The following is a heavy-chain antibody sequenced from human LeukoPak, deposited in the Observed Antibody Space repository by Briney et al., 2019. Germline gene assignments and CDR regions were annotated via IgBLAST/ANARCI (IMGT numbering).Heavy chain of an antibody. CDR1: GFTVSSYA. CDR3: AKDLVVVPAAIERPAYYYYYMDV. V-gene: IGHV3-23*01. CDR2: ISGSGGST. D-gene: IGHD2-2*02. J-gene: IGHJ6*03. Sequence: GGSLRLSCAASGFTVSSYAMNWVRQAPGKGLEWVSAISGSGGSTYYADSVKGRFTISRDNSKNTLYLQMNSLRAEDTAVYYCAKDLVVVPAAIERPAYYYYYMDVWGKGTTVTVSS.